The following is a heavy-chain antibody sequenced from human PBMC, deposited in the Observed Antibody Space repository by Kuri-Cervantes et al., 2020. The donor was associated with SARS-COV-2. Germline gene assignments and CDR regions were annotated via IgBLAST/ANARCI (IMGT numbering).Heavy chain of an antibody. D-gene: IGHD1-26*01. Sequence: GSLRLSCAVYGGSFSGYYWSWIRQPPGKGLEWIGEINHSGSTNYNPPLKSRVTISVDTSKNQFSLKLSSVTAADTAVYYCARGWYPVGATILYYFDYWGQGTLVTVSS. V-gene: IGHV4-34*01. CDR2: INHSGST. CDR3: ARGWYPVGATILYYFDY. CDR1: GGSFSGYY. J-gene: IGHJ4*02.